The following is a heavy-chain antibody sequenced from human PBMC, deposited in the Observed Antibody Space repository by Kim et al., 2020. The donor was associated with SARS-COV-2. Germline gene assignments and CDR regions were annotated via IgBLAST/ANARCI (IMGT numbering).Heavy chain of an antibody. V-gene: IGHV5-51*01. Sequence: GESLKISCKGSGYSFTSYWIGWVRQMPGKGLEWMGIIYPGDSDTRYSPSFQGQVTISADKSISTAYLQWSSLKASDTAMYYCARGASSSWYLDSEQNNWFDPWGQGTLVTVSS. CDR3: ARGASSSWYLDSEQNNWFDP. D-gene: IGHD6-13*01. CDR2: IYPGDSDT. J-gene: IGHJ5*02. CDR1: GYSFTSYW.